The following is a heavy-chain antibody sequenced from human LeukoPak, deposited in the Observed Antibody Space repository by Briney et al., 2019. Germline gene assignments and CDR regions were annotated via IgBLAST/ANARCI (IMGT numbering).Heavy chain of an antibody. V-gene: IGHV4-31*03. CDR2: IYYSGST. Sequence: SETLSLTCTVSGGSISSGGYYWSWIRQHPGKGLEWIGYIYYSGSTYYNPSLKSRVTISVDTSKNQFSLKLSSVTAADTAVYYCARGLRHSRKSWDYWGQGTLVTVSS. J-gene: IGHJ4*02. CDR1: GGSISSGGYY. D-gene: IGHD5-18*01. CDR3: ARGLRHSRKSWDY.